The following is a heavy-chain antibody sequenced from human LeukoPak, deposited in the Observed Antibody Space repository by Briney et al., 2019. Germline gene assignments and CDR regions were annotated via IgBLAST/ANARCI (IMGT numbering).Heavy chain of an antibody. CDR1: GLTLSNVW. Sequence: GGSLRLSCAVSGLTLSNVWMNWVRQAPGKGLEWVGRIRSQTGGGTTDFAARVKGRFSISRDDSKNSLYLQMNSLTSEDTAVYYCAHGSAQYYEYWGQGTLVTVSS. CDR2: IRSQTGGGTT. V-gene: IGHV3-15*07. D-gene: IGHD2-15*01. CDR3: AHGSAQYYEY. J-gene: IGHJ1*01.